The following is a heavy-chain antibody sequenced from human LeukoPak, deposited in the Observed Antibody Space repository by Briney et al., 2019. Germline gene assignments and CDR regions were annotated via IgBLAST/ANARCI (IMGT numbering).Heavy chain of an antibody. Sequence: PGGSLRLSCSASGFTFTHYAMHWVRQAPGEGLEYVSAISSNGGSTYYADSVKGRFTISRDNSKNTLFLQMGSLRVEDMAVYYCARGLRAYYYYGMDVWGQGTTVTVSS. CDR1: GFTFTHYA. D-gene: IGHD3-3*01. CDR2: ISSNGGST. J-gene: IGHJ6*02. CDR3: ARGLRAYYYYGMDV. V-gene: IGHV3-64*02.